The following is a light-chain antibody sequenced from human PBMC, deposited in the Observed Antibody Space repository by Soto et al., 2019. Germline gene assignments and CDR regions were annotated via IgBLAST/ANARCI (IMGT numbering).Light chain of an antibody. J-gene: IGKJ1*01. CDR3: QQYNNWPRT. CDR2: GAS. CDR1: QSVSSD. Sequence: EIVMTQSPATLSVSPGEIATLSCRASQSVSSDLAWYHQKPGQAPMLLIYGASTRATGIPARLSGSGSGTEFSLTINSLQSEDFAVYDCQQYNNWPRTFGEGTKVDLK. V-gene: IGKV3-15*01.